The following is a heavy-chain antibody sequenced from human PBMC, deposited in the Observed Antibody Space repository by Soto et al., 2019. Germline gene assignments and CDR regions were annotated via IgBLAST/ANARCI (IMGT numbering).Heavy chain of an antibody. V-gene: IGHV4-39*01. CDR2: INYRGDT. J-gene: IGHJ4*02. CDR1: GDSISSSDYY. CDR3: ARHSYSSGWYLGGNYFDY. D-gene: IGHD6-19*01. Sequence: SETLSLTCAVSGDSISSSDYYWAWIRQPPGKGLEWIGMINYRGDTYSNPSLKSRVTQSVDTSKNQFSLKLSSVTAADTAVYYCARHSYSSGWYLGGNYFDYWGQGTLVTVSS.